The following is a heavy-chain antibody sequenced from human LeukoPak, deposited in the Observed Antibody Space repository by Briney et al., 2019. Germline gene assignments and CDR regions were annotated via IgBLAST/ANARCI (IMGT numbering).Heavy chain of an antibody. J-gene: IGHJ3*02. V-gene: IGHV1-18*01. D-gene: IGHD3-3*01. CDR1: GYTFTSNG. Sequence: ASVKVSCKASGYTFTSNGITWVRQAPRQGLEWMGWISAYNGKTNYAQKLQGRVTMTTDTSTSTAYMELRSLRSDDTAVYYCARDRTKIFGVVKGNDAFDIWGQGTMVTVSS. CDR3: ARDRTKIFGVVKGNDAFDI. CDR2: ISAYNGKT.